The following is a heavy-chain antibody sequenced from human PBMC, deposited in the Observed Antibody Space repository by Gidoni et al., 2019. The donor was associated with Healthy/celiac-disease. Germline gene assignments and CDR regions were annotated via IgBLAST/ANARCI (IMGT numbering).Heavy chain of an antibody. V-gene: IGHV3-11*01. Sequence: QVQLVESGGGLVKPGGSLRLTYAASGFTFSDYYMRCIRQAPWQGLGWFSYISSSGSTIYYADSVKGRFTISRDNAKNSLYLQMNSLRAEDTAVYYCARTLLDTAMEVIAFDIWGQGTMVTVSS. D-gene: IGHD5-18*01. CDR1: GFTFSDYY. CDR3: ARTLLDTAMEVIAFDI. CDR2: ISSSGSTI. J-gene: IGHJ3*02.